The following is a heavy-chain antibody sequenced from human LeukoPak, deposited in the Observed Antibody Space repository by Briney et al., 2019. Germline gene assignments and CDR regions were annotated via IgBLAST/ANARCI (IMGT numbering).Heavy chain of an antibody. CDR1: GFTFSSYG. J-gene: IGHJ6*02. CDR3: AKDAADFHRGFYYSYGMDV. CDR2: ISGSGFIT. V-gene: IGHV3-23*01. Sequence: QSGGSLRLSCRTSGFTFSSYGMIWVRQAPGKGLEWVSGISGSGFITYYADSVKGRFTISRDNSKSTLYMQMNSLRAEDTAVYYCAKDAADFHRGFYYSYGMDVWGQGTTVTVSS. D-gene: IGHD3-10*01.